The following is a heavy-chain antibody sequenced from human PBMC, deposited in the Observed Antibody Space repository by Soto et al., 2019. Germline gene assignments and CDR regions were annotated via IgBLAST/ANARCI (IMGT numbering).Heavy chain of an antibody. Sequence: APVKVSCKASGYTFTSYYMHWVRQAPGQGLEWMGIINPSGGSTSYAQKFQGRVTMTRDTSTSTVYMELSSLRSEDTAVYYCARAASRRQYHYWGQGTLVTVSS. J-gene: IGHJ4*02. D-gene: IGHD4-4*01. V-gene: IGHV1-46*01. CDR3: ARAASRRQYHY. CDR1: GYTFTSYY. CDR2: INPSGGST.